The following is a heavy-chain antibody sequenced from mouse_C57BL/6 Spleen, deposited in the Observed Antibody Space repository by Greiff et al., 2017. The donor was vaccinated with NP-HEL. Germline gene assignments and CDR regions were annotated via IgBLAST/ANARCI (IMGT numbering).Heavy chain of an antibody. V-gene: IGHV1-81*01. Sequence: QVQLQQSGAELARPGASVKLSCKASGYPFTSYGISWVKQRTGQGLEWIGEIYPRSGNPYYNEKFKGKATLTADKSSSTAYMELRSLTSEDSAVYFCARVRDGYEETWFAYWGQGTLVTVSA. CDR3: ARVRDGYEETWFAY. J-gene: IGHJ3*01. CDR2: IYPRSGNP. CDR1: GYPFTSYG. D-gene: IGHD2-2*01.